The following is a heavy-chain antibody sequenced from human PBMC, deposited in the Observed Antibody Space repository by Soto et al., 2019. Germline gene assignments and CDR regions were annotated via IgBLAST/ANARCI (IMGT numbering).Heavy chain of an antibody. CDR3: ARDLDWAFDY. J-gene: IGHJ4*02. Sequence: SVKVSCKASGGTFSSYAISWVRQAPGQGLEWMGGIIPIFGTANYAQKFQGRVTITADESTSTAYMEMSDLRAEDTAVYYCARDLDWAFDYWGRGTLVTVSS. CDR1: GGTFSSYA. D-gene: IGHD3-9*01. CDR2: IIPIFGTA. V-gene: IGHV1-69*13.